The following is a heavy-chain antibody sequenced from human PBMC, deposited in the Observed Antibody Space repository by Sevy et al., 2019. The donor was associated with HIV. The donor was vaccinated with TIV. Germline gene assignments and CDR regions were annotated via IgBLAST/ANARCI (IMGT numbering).Heavy chain of an antibody. CDR1: GFTFSSYW. CDR3: ARDRKGWTTKYYYYYYMDV. Sequence: GGSLRLSCAASGFTFSSYWMSWVRQAPGKGLEWVANIKQDGSEKYYVDSVKGRFTISRDNAKNSLYLQMNSLRAEETAVYYCARDRKGWTTKYYYYYYMDVWGKGTTVTVSS. D-gene: IGHD6-19*01. CDR2: IKQDGSEK. V-gene: IGHV3-7*01. J-gene: IGHJ6*03.